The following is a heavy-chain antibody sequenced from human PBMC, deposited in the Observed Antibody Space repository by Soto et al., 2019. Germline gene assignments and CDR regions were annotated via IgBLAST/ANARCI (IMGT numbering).Heavy chain of an antibody. CDR1: GGSISSSSYY. Sequence: SETLSLTCTVSGGSISSSSYYWGWIRQPPGKGLEWIGSIYYSGSTYYNPSLKSRVTIPVDTSKNQFSLKLSSVTAADTAVYYCARVLSRLTIFGVVIPNWFDPWGQGTLVTVSS. J-gene: IGHJ5*02. D-gene: IGHD3-3*01. V-gene: IGHV4-39*07. CDR2: IYYSGST. CDR3: ARVLSRLTIFGVVIPNWFDP.